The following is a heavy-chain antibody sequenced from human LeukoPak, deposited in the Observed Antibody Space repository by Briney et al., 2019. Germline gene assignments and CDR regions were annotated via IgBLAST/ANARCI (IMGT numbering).Heavy chain of an antibody. Sequence: KASETLSLTCTVSGGSISSSSYYWGWIRQPPGKGLEWIGSIYYSGSTYYNPSLKSRVTISVDTSKNQFSLKLSPVTAADTAVYYCARQLEYYYYMDVWGKGTTVTVSS. V-gene: IGHV4-39*01. CDR3: ARQLEYYYYMDV. D-gene: IGHD1-1*01. CDR2: IYYSGST. J-gene: IGHJ6*03. CDR1: GGSISSSSYY.